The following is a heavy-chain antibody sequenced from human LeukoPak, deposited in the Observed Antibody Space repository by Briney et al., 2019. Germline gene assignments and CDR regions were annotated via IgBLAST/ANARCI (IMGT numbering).Heavy chain of an antibody. CDR1: GFTFSGYG. Sequence: GGSLRLSCAASGFTFSGYGMHWVRQAPGKGLEWVAFIRFDGSNKYYADSVKGQFTISRDNSKNTLYLQMNSLRTEDTAVYYCAKALEYASSSGGDYWGQGTLVTVSS. D-gene: IGHD6-6*01. CDR2: IRFDGSNK. J-gene: IGHJ4*02. CDR3: AKALEYASSSGGDY. V-gene: IGHV3-30*02.